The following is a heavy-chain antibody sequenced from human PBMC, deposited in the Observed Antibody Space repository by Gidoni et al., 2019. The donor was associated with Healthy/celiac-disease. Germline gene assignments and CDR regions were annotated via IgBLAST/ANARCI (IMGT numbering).Heavy chain of an antibody. CDR1: GGSISSSNW. D-gene: IGHD6-19*01. Sequence: QVQLQESGPGLVKPSGTLSLTCAVSGGSISSSNWWSWVRQPPGKGLEWIGEIYHSGSTNYNPSLKSRVTISVDKSKNQFSLKLSSVTAADTAVYYFARVPPRRIAVAGTGFDYWGQGTLVTVSS. J-gene: IGHJ4*02. V-gene: IGHV4-4*02. CDR2: IYHSGST. CDR3: ARVPPRRIAVAGTGFDY.